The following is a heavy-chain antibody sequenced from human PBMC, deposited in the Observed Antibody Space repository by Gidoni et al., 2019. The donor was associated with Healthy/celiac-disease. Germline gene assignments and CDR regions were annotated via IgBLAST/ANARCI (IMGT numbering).Heavy chain of an antibody. CDR3: AREGIYGDSYYFDD. Sequence: EVQLVESGGGLVQPGGSLRLSCAASGFTFSSYWMSWVRQAPGKGLEWVANIKQDGSEKYYVDSVKGRFTISRDNAKNSLYLQMNSLRAEDTAVYYCAREGIYGDSYYFDDWGQGTLVTVSS. CDR2: IKQDGSEK. CDR1: GFTFSSYW. V-gene: IGHV3-7*01. D-gene: IGHD4-17*01. J-gene: IGHJ4*02.